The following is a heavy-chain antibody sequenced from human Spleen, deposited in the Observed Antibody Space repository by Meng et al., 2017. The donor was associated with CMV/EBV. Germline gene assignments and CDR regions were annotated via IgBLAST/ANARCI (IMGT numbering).Heavy chain of an antibody. CDR3: AKGDYDFWSTDY. V-gene: IGHV3-7*01. CDR1: GFTFSSYW. J-gene: IGHJ4*02. D-gene: IGHD3-3*01. Sequence: GGSLRLSCAASGFTFSSYWMSWVRQAPGKGLEWVANIKHDGGEKYYVDSVKGRFTISRDNSKNTVYLQMNSLRAEDTAVYHCAKGDYDFWSTDYWGQGTLVTVSS. CDR2: IKHDGGEK.